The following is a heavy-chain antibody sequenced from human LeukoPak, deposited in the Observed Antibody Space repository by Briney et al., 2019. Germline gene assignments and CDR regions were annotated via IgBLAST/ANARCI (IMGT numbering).Heavy chain of an antibody. J-gene: IGHJ3*02. CDR2: VSYSGRT. CDR3: ARDNYYDSSGYYSAFDI. V-gene: IGHV4-39*07. Sequence: PSETLSLTCTVSGGSIGSSPNYWGWVRQPPGRELEWIGSVSYSGRTSYIPSLESRVTISVDTSKNQFSLKLSSVTAADTAVYYCARDNYYDSSGYYSAFDIWGQGTMVTVSS. CDR1: GGSIGSSPNY. D-gene: IGHD3-22*01.